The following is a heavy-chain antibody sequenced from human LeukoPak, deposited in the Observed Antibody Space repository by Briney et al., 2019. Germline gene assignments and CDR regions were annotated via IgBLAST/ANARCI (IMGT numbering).Heavy chain of an antibody. J-gene: IGHJ5*02. Sequence: SETLSLTCTVSGGSISSGGYYWSWIRQPPGKGLEWIGYIYHSGSTYYNPSLKSRVTISVDRSKNQFSLKLSSVTAADTAVYYCARNKSGIATWGQGTLVTVSS. CDR2: IYHSGST. CDR1: GGSISSGGYY. CDR3: ARNKSGIAT. D-gene: IGHD6-13*01. V-gene: IGHV4-30-2*01.